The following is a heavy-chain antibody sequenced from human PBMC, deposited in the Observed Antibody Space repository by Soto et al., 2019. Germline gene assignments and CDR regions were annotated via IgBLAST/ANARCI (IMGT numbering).Heavy chain of an antibody. D-gene: IGHD2-15*01. Sequence: ASVKVSCKASGGTFSSYSISWVRQSPVQGLEWMGGIIPIFGTANYAQKFQGRVTITADESTSTAYMELSSLRSEDTAVYYCAISGYCSGGSCTTDYWGQGTLVTVSS. V-gene: IGHV1-69*13. CDR1: GGTFSSYS. CDR3: AISGYCSGGSCTTDY. CDR2: IIPIFGTA. J-gene: IGHJ4*02.